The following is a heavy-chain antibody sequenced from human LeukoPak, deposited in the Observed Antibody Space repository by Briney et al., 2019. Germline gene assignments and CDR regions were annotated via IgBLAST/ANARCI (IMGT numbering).Heavy chain of an antibody. J-gene: IGHJ4*02. CDR1: GASISSGSYY. CDR3: ARGQLGYANDY. Sequence: SETLSLTCTVSGASISSGSYYWSWIRQPAGKGLEWIGRIYTSGSTNYNPSLKSRVTISVDTSKNQFSLKLSSVTAADTAVYYCARGQLGYANDYWGQGTLVTVSS. CDR2: IYTSGST. V-gene: IGHV4-61*02. D-gene: IGHD5-18*01.